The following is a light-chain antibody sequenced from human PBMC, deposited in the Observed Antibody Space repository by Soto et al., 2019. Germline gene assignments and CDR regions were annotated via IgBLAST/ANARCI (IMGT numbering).Light chain of an antibody. V-gene: IGLV1-47*01. CDR2: RDS. J-gene: IGLJ7*01. CDR1: TSNIGSNY. Sequence: QSVLTQPPSASGTPGQRVTISCSGSTSNIGSNYVYWYQQVPGTAPKLLIYRDSLRPSGVPDRFSGSKSDTSASLAISGLRSEDEADYYCAAWDDSLSEAVFGGGTKLTVL. CDR3: AAWDDSLSEAV.